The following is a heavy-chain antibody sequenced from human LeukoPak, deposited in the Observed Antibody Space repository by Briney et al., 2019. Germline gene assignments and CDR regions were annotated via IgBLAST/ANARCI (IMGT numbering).Heavy chain of an antibody. CDR3: AREGLRYFDWLLYSYYYFDY. V-gene: IGHV1-18*01. Sequence: ASVKVSCKASSYTFTSYGISWVRQAPGQGLEWMGWISAYNGNTNYAQKLQGRVTMTTDTSTSTAYMELRSLRSDDTAVYYCAREGLRYFDWLLYSYYYFDYWGQGTLVTVSS. CDR1: SYTFTSYG. D-gene: IGHD3-9*01. J-gene: IGHJ4*02. CDR2: ISAYNGNT.